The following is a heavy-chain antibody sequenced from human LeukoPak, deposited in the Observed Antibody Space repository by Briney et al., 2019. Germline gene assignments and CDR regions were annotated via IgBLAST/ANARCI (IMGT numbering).Heavy chain of an antibody. CDR1: GFTFSSYA. Sequence: GGSLRLSCAASGFTFSSYAMHWVRQAPGKGLEWVALISYDGSSKYYADSVKGRFTISRDNSKNTLYLQLNSLRAEDTAVYYCAKYEGPWDYWGQGTLVTVSS. CDR3: AKYEGPWDY. J-gene: IGHJ4*02. V-gene: IGHV3-30-3*02. CDR2: ISYDGSSK. D-gene: IGHD3-16*01.